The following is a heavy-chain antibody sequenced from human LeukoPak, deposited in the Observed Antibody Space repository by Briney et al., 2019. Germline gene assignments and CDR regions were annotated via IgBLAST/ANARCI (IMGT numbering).Heavy chain of an antibody. J-gene: IGHJ4*02. Sequence: PGGSLRLSCAASGFTFDDYAMHWVRQAPGKGLEWVSGISWNSGSIGYADSVKGRFTISRDNAKNSLYLQMNSLRAEDTAVYYCARLLYAALDYWGQGTLVTVSS. D-gene: IGHD2-8*01. CDR3: ARLLYAALDY. CDR2: ISWNSGSI. CDR1: GFTFDDYA. V-gene: IGHV3-9*01.